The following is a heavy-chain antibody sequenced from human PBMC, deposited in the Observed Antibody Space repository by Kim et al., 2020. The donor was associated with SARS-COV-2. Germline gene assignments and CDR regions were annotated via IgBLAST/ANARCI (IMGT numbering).Heavy chain of an antibody. Sequence: SETLSLTCTVSGGSISSYYWSWIRQPPGKGLEWIGYIYYSGSTNYNPSLKSRVTISVDTSKNQFSLKLSSVTAADTAVYYCARVLGQWLAPIDAFDIWGQGTMVTVSS. CDR3: ARVLGQWLAPIDAFDI. J-gene: IGHJ3*02. CDR2: IYYSGST. D-gene: IGHD6-19*01. V-gene: IGHV4-59*13. CDR1: GGSISSYY.